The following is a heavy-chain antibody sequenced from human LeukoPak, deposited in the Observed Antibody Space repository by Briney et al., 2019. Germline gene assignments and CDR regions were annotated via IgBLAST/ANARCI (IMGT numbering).Heavy chain of an antibody. J-gene: IGHJ4*02. CDR3: ARSHSITGTKTVDY. CDR2: IWYDGSNK. D-gene: IGHD1-7*01. Sequence: PGGSLRLSCAASGFTFSSYGMHWVRQAPGKGLEWVAVIWYDGSNKYYADSVKGRFTISRDNSKNTLYLQMNSLRAEDTAVYYCARSHSITGTKTVDYWGQGTLVTVSS. V-gene: IGHV3-33*01. CDR1: GFTFSSYG.